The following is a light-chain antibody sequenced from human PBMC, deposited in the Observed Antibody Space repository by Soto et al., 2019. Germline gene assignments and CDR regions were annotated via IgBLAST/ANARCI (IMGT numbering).Light chain of an antibody. V-gene: IGLV2-8*01. CDR2: EVN. CDR3: SSYAGSSNV. Sequence: QSVLTQPASVSGSPGQSITIPRTGTSSDVGGYNYVSWYQQHPGKAPKLMIYEVNKRPSGIPDRFSGSKSGNTASLTVSGLQAEDEADYYCSSYAGSSNVFGTGTKVTVL. CDR1: SSDVGGYNY. J-gene: IGLJ1*01.